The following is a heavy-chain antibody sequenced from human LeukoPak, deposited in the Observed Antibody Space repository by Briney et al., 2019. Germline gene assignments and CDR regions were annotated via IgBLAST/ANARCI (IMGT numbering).Heavy chain of an antibody. CDR2: IYTSGST. D-gene: IGHD2-15*01. Sequence: SETLSLTCTVSGGSISSYYWSWIRQPAGKGLGWIGRIYTSGSTNYNPSLKSRVTMSVDTSKNQFSLKLSSVTAADTAVYYCARDNPLGMDVWGKGTTVTVSS. J-gene: IGHJ6*04. CDR1: GGSISSYY. V-gene: IGHV4-4*07. CDR3: ARDNPLGMDV.